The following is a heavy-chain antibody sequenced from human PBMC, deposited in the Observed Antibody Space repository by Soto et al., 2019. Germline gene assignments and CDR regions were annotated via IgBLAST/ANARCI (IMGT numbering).Heavy chain of an antibody. Sequence: GGSLRLSCAASGFTFSSYSMNWVRQAPGKGLEWVSSISSSSSYIYYADSVKGRFTISRDNAKNSLYLQMNSLRAEDTAVYYCARDGYYDILTGYYDYYYYYMDVWGKGTTVTVSS. D-gene: IGHD3-9*01. J-gene: IGHJ6*03. CDR1: GFTFSSYS. CDR3: ARDGYYDILTGYYDYYYYYMDV. CDR2: ISSSSSYI. V-gene: IGHV3-21*01.